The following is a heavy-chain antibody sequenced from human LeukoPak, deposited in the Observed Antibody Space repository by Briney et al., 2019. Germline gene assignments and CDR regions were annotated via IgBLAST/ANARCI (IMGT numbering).Heavy chain of an antibody. CDR3: ARDVLIAADGVIRLDAFDI. CDR1: GFTFSSYA. V-gene: IGHV3-21*01. Sequence: GGSLRLSCAASGFTFSSYAMNWVRQAPGKGLEWVSSISSSSSFIYYADSVKGRFTISRDNAKNSLYLQMNSLRAEDTAVYYCARDVLIAADGVIRLDAFDIWGQGTVVTVSS. CDR2: ISSSSSFI. J-gene: IGHJ3*02. D-gene: IGHD6-13*01.